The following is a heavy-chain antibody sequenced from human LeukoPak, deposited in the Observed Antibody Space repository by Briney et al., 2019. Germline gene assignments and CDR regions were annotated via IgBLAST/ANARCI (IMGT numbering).Heavy chain of an antibody. V-gene: IGHV1-46*01. CDR3: ARVAVAGSYYYYYGMDV. D-gene: IGHD6-19*01. Sequence: GASVKVSCKASGYTFTTYYIHWVRQAPGQGLEWMGIINPSGGSTSYAQKFQGRVTMTRDTSTSTVYMELSSLRSEDTAVYYCARVAVAGSYYYYYGMDVWGQGTTVTVSS. CDR2: INPSGGST. CDR1: GYTFTTYY. J-gene: IGHJ6*02.